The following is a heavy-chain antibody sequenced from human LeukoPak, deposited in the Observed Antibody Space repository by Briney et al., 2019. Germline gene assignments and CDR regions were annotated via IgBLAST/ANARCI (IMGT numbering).Heavy chain of an antibody. CDR2: IIPMFGTP. CDR3: ARGQLPI. V-gene: IGHV1-69*05. CDR1: GDTFSTYA. Sequence: GASVTVSCKASGDTFSTYAIRWVRQAPGQGLEWMGGIIPMFGTPNYAQKFQGRVTMTRNTSISTAYMELSSLRSEDTAVYYCARGQLPIWGQGTLVTVSS. D-gene: IGHD2-2*01. J-gene: IGHJ4*02.